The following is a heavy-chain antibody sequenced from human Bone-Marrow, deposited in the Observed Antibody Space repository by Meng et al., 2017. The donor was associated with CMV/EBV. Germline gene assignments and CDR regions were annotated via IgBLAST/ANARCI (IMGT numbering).Heavy chain of an antibody. CDR2: ISAYNGNT. V-gene: IGHV1-18*01. D-gene: IGHD3-3*01. CDR3: AREKEGITIFGVVIATYGMDV. Sequence: ASVKVSCKASGYTFTSYGISWVRQAPGQGLEWMGWISAYNGNTNYAQKLQGRVTMTTDTSTSTAYMELRSLRSDDTAVYYWAREKEGITIFGVVIATYGMDVWGQGTTVTVSS. J-gene: IGHJ6*02. CDR1: GYTFTSYG.